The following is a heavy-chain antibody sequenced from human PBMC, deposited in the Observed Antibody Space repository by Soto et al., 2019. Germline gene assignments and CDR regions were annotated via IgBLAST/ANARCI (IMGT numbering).Heavy chain of an antibody. J-gene: IGHJ5*02. Sequence: QVQMVESGGGVVHPGRSLRLSCVASGFTFSTYDIHWVRQAPGKGLEWVAVISYDGSKRYYADSVVGRFTISRDNSKNTVDLQMNSLRAEDTAIYYCAKGEYLYDSRGALDPWGQGTLVTVSS. CDR3: AKGEYLYDSRGALDP. D-gene: IGHD3-22*01. CDR1: GFTFSTYD. V-gene: IGHV3-30*18. CDR2: ISYDGSKR.